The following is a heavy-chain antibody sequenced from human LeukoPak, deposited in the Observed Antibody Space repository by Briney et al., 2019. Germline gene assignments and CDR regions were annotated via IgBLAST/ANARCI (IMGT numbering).Heavy chain of an antibody. J-gene: IGHJ4*02. CDR3: AKGGYDAPDDY. CDR1: GFTFSSYG. V-gene: IGHV3-30*18. CDR2: ISYDGSNK. D-gene: IGHD5-12*01. Sequence: QPGRSLRLSCAASGFTFSSYGMHWVRQAPGKGLEWVAVISYDGSNKYYADSVKGRFTISRDNSKNTLYLQMNSLRAEDTAVYYCAKGGYDAPDDYWGQGTLVTVSS.